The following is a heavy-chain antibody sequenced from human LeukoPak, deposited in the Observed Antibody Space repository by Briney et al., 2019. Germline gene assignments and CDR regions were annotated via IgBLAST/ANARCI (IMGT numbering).Heavy chain of an antibody. D-gene: IGHD3-10*01. CDR2: ISGSGGST. CDR3: AKDQAMVRGVIITYFDY. Sequence: GGSLRLSCAASGFTFSSYAMSWVRQAPGKGLEWVSAISGSGGSTYYADSVKGWFTISRDNSKNTLYLQMNSLRAEDTAVYYCAKDQAMVRGVIITYFDYWGQGTLVTVSS. CDR1: GFTFSSYA. J-gene: IGHJ4*02. V-gene: IGHV3-23*01.